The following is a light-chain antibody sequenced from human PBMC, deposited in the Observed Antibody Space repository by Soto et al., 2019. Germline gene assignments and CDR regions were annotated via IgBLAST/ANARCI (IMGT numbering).Light chain of an antibody. CDR3: TSYARSNHVCV. Sequence: QSVLTQPPSASGSPGQSVTISCSGTSSDIGGYNYVSWYQQHPGKAPKLMIYDVFKRPSGVPDRFSGSKSGNTASLTVSGLQADYEADYYCTSYARSNHVCVFGTGTKVTVL. V-gene: IGLV2-8*01. CDR1: SSDIGGYNY. J-gene: IGLJ1*01. CDR2: DVF.